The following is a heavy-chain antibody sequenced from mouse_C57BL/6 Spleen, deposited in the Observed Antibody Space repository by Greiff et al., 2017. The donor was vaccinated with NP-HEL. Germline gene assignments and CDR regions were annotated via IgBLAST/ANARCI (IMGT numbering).Heavy chain of an antibody. V-gene: IGHV5-16*01. CDR1: GFTFSDYY. CDR2: INYDGSST. Sequence: EVHLVESEGGLVQPGSSMKLSCTASGFTFSDYYMAWVRQVPEKGLEWVANINYDGSSTYYLDSLKSRFIISRDNAKNILYLQMSSLKSEDTATYYCARGGGTRPFDYWGQGTTLTVSS. D-gene: IGHD4-1*01. CDR3: ARGGGTRPFDY. J-gene: IGHJ2*01.